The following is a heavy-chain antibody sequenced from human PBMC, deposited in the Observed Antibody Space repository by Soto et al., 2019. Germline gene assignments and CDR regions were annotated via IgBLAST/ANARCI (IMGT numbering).Heavy chain of an antibody. D-gene: IGHD3-3*01. CDR1: GFTFSRYA. CDR3: AKDGSPTTEWLLSYNWFDP. J-gene: IGHJ5*02. Sequence: PGGSLRLSCAASGFTFSRYAMSWVRQAPGKGLEWVSAISGSGGSTYYADSVKGRFTISRDNSKNTLYLQMNSLRAEDTAVYYCAKDGSPTTEWLLSYNWFDPWGQGTLVTVSS. CDR2: ISGSGGST. V-gene: IGHV3-23*01.